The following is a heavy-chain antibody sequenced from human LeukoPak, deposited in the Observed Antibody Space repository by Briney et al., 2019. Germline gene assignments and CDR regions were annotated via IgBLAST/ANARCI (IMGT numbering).Heavy chain of an antibody. Sequence: PSETLSLTCAVYGGSFSGYYWSRTRQPPGKGLEWIGEINHSGSTNYNPSLKSRVTISVDTSKNQFSLKLSSVTAADTAVYYCARGLNPTYYYGSGSHSFDYWGQGTLVTVSS. D-gene: IGHD3-10*01. CDR3: ARGLNPTYYYGSGSHSFDY. CDR1: GGSFSGYY. J-gene: IGHJ4*02. V-gene: IGHV4-34*01. CDR2: INHSGST.